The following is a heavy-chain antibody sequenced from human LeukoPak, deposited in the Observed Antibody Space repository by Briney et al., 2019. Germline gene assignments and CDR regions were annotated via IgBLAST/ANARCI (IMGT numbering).Heavy chain of an antibody. CDR1: GESISGFY. V-gene: IGHV4-59*01. Sequence: SETLSLTCTVSGESISGFYWTWIRQPPGKGLEWIGYIYYSGSTSYNPSLKSRVTISVDTSKNQFSLKLSSVTAADTAVYYCARGVVIAPQTFDYWGQGTLVTVSS. CDR2: IYYSGST. CDR3: ARGVVIAPQTFDY. J-gene: IGHJ4*02. D-gene: IGHD2-21*01.